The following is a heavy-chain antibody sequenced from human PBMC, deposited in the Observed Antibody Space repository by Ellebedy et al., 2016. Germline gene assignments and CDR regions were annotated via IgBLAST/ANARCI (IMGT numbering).Heavy chain of an antibody. D-gene: IGHD5-12*01. CDR1: GFTFDDYA. CDR2: ISWNRGSI. Sequence: GGSLRLSXAASGFTFDDYAMHWVRQAPGKGLEWVSAISWNRGSIGYSDSVKGRFTISRDNAKNSLYLQMNSLRPEDTALYYCAKDWRDCGYDLCGPGSWGQGTVVTVSS. V-gene: IGHV3-9*01. CDR3: AKDWRDCGYDLCGPGS. J-gene: IGHJ4*02.